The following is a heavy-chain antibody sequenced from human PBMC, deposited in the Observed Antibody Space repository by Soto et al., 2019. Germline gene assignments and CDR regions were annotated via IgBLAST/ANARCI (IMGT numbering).Heavy chain of an antibody. V-gene: IGHV1-2*04. CDR3: ASSVNYYYGMDV. CDR1: GYTFTGYY. J-gene: IGHJ6*02. CDR2: INPNSGGT. Sequence: GASVKVSCKASGYTFTGYYIHWVRQAPGQGLEWMGWINPNSGGTNYAQKFQGWVTMTRDTSISTAYMELSRLRSDDTAVYYCASSVNYYYGMDVWGQGTTVTVSS.